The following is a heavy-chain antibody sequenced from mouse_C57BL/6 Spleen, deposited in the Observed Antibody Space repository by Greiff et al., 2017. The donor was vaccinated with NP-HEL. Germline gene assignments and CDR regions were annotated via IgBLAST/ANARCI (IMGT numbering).Heavy chain of an antibody. CDR1: GYAFSSYW. Sequence: VQLQQSGAELVKPGASVQISCKASGYAFSSYWLNWVKQRPGRGLEWVGQIYPGDGDTNYNGKFKGKATLTADKSSSTAYMQLSSLTSEDSAVYFWARQLSLDYWGQGTTLSVSS. V-gene: IGHV1-80*01. D-gene: IGHD3-3*01. J-gene: IGHJ2*01. CDR3: ARQLSLDY. CDR2: IYPGDGDT.